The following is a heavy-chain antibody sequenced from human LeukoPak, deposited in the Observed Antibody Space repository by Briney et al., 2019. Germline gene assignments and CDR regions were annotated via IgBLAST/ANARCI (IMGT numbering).Heavy chain of an antibody. CDR3: ARDTVGATSRLDY. CDR2: ISSSGSTI. CDR1: GFTFSSYG. J-gene: IGHJ4*02. V-gene: IGHV3-48*04. D-gene: IGHD1-26*01. Sequence: QPGGSLRLSCAASGFTFSSYGMNWVRQAPGKGLEWVSYISSSGSTIYYADSVKGRFTISRDNAKNSLYLQMNSLRAEDTAVYYCARDTVGATSRLDYWGQGTLVTVSS.